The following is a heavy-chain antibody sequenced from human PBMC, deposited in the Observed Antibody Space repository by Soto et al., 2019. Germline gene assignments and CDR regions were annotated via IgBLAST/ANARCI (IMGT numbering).Heavy chain of an antibody. CDR1: EFTFSKYW. D-gene: IGHD3-22*01. V-gene: IGHV3-74*01. Sequence: LRLSCVASEFTFSKYWMHWVRQAPGKGLVWVSRINMDGTKTAYADSVKGRFTVSRDNANNTLYLQMNSLGVEDTAVYYCARDYYYDSRSSSVNWFDPWGQGTLVTVSS. J-gene: IGHJ5*02. CDR2: INMDGTKT. CDR3: ARDYYYDSRSSSVNWFDP.